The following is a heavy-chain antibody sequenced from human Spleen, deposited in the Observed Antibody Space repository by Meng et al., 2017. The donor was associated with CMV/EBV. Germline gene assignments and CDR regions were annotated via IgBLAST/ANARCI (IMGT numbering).Heavy chain of an antibody. Sequence: QVQLLGSGPGLVQPSPPLSLTCTVSGGSMSSGNYYWSWIRQPPGKGLEWIGYIHHSGSAYYNPSLKSRVSISVDTSKNQFSLNLNSMTAADTAVYYCASFDHIPRRNYFDYWGQGTLVTVSS. V-gene: IGHV4-30-4*01. D-gene: IGHD2-21*01. J-gene: IGHJ4*02. CDR3: ASFDHIPRRNYFDY. CDR1: GGSMSSGNYY. CDR2: IHHSGSA.